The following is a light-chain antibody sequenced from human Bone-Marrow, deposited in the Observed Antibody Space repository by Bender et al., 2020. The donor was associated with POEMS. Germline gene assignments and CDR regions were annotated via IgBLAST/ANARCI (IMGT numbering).Light chain of an antibody. CDR2: EVF. V-gene: IGLV2-11*01. CDR3: CSYAGSRTFV. J-gene: IGLJ1*01. Sequence: QSALTQPRSVSGSPGQSVTISCTGTSSDVGGYGYVSWYQHHPGKAPKLMIYEVFKRPSGVSNRFSGSKSGNTASLTISGLQAEDEADYYCCSYAGSRTFVFGTGTRVTVL. CDR1: SSDVGGYGY.